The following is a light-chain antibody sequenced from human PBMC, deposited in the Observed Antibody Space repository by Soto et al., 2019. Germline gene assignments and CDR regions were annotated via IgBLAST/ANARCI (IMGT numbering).Light chain of an antibody. J-gene: IGLJ2*01. V-gene: IGLV2-23*01. Sequence: SALTQPASVSGSPGQSITLSCPGTSSDVGSYNLVSWYQQHPGKAPKLMIYEGSKRPSGVSNRFSGSKSGNTASLTISGLQAEDEADYYCCSYAGSSTSVVFGGGTKVTVL. CDR3: CSYAGSSTSVV. CDR2: EGS. CDR1: SSDVGSYNL.